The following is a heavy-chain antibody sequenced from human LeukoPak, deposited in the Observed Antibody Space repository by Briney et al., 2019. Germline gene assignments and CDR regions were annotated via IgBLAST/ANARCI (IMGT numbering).Heavy chain of an antibody. J-gene: IGHJ4*02. Sequence: PGGSLRLSCAASGFTFSNYAMGWVRQAPGKGLEWVSSIRGTVDNTHYADAVKGRFTISRDIPKNTLYLQMDSLRAEDTARYYCAKASTRDTGYYFDSWGQGTLVTVSS. D-gene: IGHD3-9*01. CDR2: IRGTVDNT. CDR1: GFTFSNYA. V-gene: IGHV3-23*01. CDR3: AKASTRDTGYYFDS.